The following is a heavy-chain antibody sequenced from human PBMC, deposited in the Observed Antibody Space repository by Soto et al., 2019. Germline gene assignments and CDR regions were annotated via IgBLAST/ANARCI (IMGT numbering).Heavy chain of an antibody. CDR1: GFTFSSYS. CDR2: ISSSSSYI. Sequence: PGGSLRLSCAASGFTFSSYSMNWVRQAPEKGLEWVSSISSSSSYIYYADSVKGRFTISRDNAKNSLYLQMNSLRAEDTAVYYCASGSTVVTATHWWYFDLWGRGTLVTVSS. J-gene: IGHJ2*01. CDR3: ASGSTVVTATHWWYFDL. V-gene: IGHV3-21*01. D-gene: IGHD2-21*02.